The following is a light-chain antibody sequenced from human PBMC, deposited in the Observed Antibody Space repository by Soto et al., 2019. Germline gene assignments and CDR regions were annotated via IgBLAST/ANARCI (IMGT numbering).Light chain of an antibody. V-gene: IGKV1-5*03. CDR2: KAS. J-gene: IGKJ1*01. Sequence: DIQMTQSPSTLSASVGDRVTITCRASQSIDSWLAWYQQKPGKAPKLLIYKASSLESGVPSRFSGSGSGTEFTLTISSLQPDDFATYYCQQYNTYPWTLGQGTRVDIK. CDR3: QQYNTYPWT. CDR1: QSIDSW.